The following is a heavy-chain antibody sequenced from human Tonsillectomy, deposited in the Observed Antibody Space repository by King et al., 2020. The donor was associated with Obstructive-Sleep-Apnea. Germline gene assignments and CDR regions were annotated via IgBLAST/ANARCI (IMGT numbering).Heavy chain of an antibody. J-gene: IGHJ2*01. CDR1: GDSIRSYY. CDR3: TRDSGYESWYIDL. CDR2: MYTSGST. D-gene: IGHD5-12*01. V-gene: IGHV4-4*07. Sequence: QLQESGPGLVKPSETLSLTCTVSGDSIRSYYWSWIRQPAGKGLEWIGRMYTSGSTKYNPSLKSRITMSVDMSKNQFSLKLSSVTAADTAVYYCTRDSGYESWYIDLWGRGTLVTVSS.